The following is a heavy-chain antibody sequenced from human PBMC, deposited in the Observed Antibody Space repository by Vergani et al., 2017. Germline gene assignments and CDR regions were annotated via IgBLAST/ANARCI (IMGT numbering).Heavy chain of an antibody. D-gene: IGHD2-2*01. CDR3: AXHPRRDCSSTSCYGDLDY. V-gene: IGHV4-39*01. J-gene: IGHJ4*02. CDR2: IYYSGST. CDR1: GGSISSSSYY. Sequence: QLQLQESGPGLVKPSETLSLTCTVSGGSISSSSYYWGWIRQPPGKGLEWIGSIYYSGSTYYNPSLKSRVTISVDTSKNQFSLKLSSVTAADTAVYYCAXHPRRDCSSTSCYGDLDYWGQGTLVTVSS.